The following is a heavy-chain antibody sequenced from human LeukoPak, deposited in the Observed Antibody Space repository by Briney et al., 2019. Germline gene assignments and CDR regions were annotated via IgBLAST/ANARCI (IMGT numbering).Heavy chain of an antibody. CDR1: GGSISSYY. CDR3: ARGRRTVVVTATSSYYYYMDV. CDR2: IYTSGST. V-gene: IGHV4-4*07. Sequence: SETLSLTCTVSGGSISSYYWSWIRQPAGKGLEWIGRIYTSGSTNYNPSLKSRVTMSVDTSKDQFSLKLSSVTAADTAVYSCARGRRTVVVTATSSYYYYMDVWGKGTTVTVSS. D-gene: IGHD2-15*01. J-gene: IGHJ6*03.